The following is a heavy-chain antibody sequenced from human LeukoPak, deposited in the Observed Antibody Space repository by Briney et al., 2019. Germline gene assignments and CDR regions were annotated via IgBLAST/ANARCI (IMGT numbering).Heavy chain of an antibody. Sequence: SETLSHTCAVYGGSFSGFYWSWIRQPPGKGLEWIGYIYFSGSTNYNPSLKSRVTVSLDTTKNQVSLKLSSVSAADTAVYYCASTGYCIGGSCYSNYFDHWGQGALVTVSS. V-gene: IGHV4-59*08. D-gene: IGHD2-15*01. CDR1: GGSFSGFY. J-gene: IGHJ4*02. CDR2: IYFSGST. CDR3: ASTGYCIGGSCYSNYFDH.